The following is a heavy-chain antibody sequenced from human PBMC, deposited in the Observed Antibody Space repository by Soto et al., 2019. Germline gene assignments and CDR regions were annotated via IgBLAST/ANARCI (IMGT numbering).Heavy chain of an antibody. V-gene: IGHV4-39*01. J-gene: IGHJ3*02. CDR3: ARRGEGTRAFDI. Sequence: PSETLSLTCTVSGGSISSSSYYWGWISQPPGKGLEWIGSIYYSGSTYYNPSLKSRVTISVDTSKNQFSLKLSSVTAADTAVYYCARRGEGTRAFDIWGQGTMVTVSS. CDR2: IYYSGST. CDR1: GGSISSSSYY. D-gene: IGHD3-16*01.